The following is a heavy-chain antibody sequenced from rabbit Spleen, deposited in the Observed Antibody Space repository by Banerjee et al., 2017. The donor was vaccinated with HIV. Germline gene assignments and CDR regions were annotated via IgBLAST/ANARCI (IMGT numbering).Heavy chain of an antibody. CDR3: ARGASTFAYTL. Sequence: QQQLEESGGGLVKPEGSLTLTCTASGFSFSSSYWMCWVRQAPGKGLEWIACIYTSSDGTFYASWAKGRFTISKTSSTTVTLQMTSLTAADTATYFCARGASTFAYTLWGPGTLVTVS. J-gene: IGHJ4*01. V-gene: IGHV1S45*01. CDR2: IYTSSDGT. D-gene: IGHD6-1*01. CDR1: GFSFSSSYW.